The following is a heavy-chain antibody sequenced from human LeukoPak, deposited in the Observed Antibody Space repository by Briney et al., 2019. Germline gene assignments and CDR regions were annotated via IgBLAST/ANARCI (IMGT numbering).Heavy chain of an antibody. J-gene: IGHJ4*02. CDR1: GGSISSSSYY. D-gene: IGHD3-22*01. V-gene: IGHV4-39*01. CDR2: IYYSGST. Sequence: PSETLSLTCTVSGGSISSSSYYWGWIRQPPGKGLEWIGTIYYSGSTYYNPSLKSRVTISVDTSKNQFSLKLSSVTAADTAVYYCARGLGNYYDSSGYPFDYWGQGTLVTVSS. CDR3: ARGLGNYYDSSGYPFDY.